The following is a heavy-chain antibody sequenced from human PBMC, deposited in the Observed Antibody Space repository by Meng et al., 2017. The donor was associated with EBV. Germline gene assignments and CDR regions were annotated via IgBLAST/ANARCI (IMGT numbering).Heavy chain of an antibody. D-gene: IGHD3-10*01. CDR3: ARSSPVRFGELSN. V-gene: IGHV4-39*07. CDR2: IYYSGST. J-gene: IGHJ4*02. Sequence: QLQLQGSGPGLVKPSETLSLTCTVSGGSISSSSYYWGWIRQPPGKGLEWIGSIYYSGSTYYNPSLKSRVTISVDTSKNQFSLKLSSVTAADTAVYYCARSSPVRFGELSNWGQGTLVTVAS. CDR1: GGSISSSSYY.